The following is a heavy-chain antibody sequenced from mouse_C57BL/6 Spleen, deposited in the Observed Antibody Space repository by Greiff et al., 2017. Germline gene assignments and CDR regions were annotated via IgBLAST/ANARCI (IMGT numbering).Heavy chain of an antibody. Sequence: VQLQQPGAELVKPGASVKLSCKASGYTFTSYWMHWVKQRPGQGLEWIGMIHPNSGSTNSNEKFKSKATLTVDKSSSTAYMQLSSLTSEDSAVYYCASYDGYSYYAMDYWGQGTSVTVSS. J-gene: IGHJ4*01. V-gene: IGHV1-64*01. CDR2: IHPNSGST. D-gene: IGHD2-3*01. CDR3: ASYDGYSYYAMDY. CDR1: GYTFTSYW.